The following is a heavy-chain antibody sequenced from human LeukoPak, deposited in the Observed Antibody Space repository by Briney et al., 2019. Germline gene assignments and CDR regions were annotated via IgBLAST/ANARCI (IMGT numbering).Heavy chain of an antibody. CDR1: GFTFSSYW. Sequence: PGGSLRLSCAASGFTFSSYWMHWLRHAPGKGLVWVSRINSDGSSTSYADSVKGRFTISRDNAKNTLYLQMNSLRAEDTAVYYCARTLYSSSWYILDFDYWGQGTLVTVSS. V-gene: IGHV3-74*01. D-gene: IGHD6-13*01. CDR3: ARTLYSSSWYILDFDY. CDR2: INSDGSST. J-gene: IGHJ4*02.